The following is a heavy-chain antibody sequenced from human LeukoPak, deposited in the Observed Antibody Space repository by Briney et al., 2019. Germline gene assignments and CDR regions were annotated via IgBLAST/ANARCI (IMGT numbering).Heavy chain of an antibody. CDR2: IYPRDGSA. CDR1: GYTFTSNY. CDR3: ARDQEGFDY. V-gene: IGHV1-46*01. Sequence: ASVKVSCKASGYTFTSNYIHWVRQAPGQGLEWMGMIYPRDGSASYAQKFQGRVTVTRDTSTSTVHMELSGLRSEDTAVYYCARDQEGFDYWGQGTLVTVSS. J-gene: IGHJ4*02.